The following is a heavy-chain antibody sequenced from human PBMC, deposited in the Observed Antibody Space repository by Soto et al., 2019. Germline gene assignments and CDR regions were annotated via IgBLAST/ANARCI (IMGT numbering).Heavy chain of an antibody. V-gene: IGHV3-23*01. CDR2: IGFTTT. Sequence: EVQLLESGGDLVQPGGSLRLSCTTSGFRFSDSAMDWVRQAPGKGLEWVSSIGFTTTYYADSVKGRFIITRDKSKKTLYLQMNSLRAEDTAVYWCARDNWNGAYYGLDVWGQGTTVTVS. D-gene: IGHD1-20*01. CDR3: ARDNWNGAYYGLDV. J-gene: IGHJ6*02. CDR1: GFRFSDSA.